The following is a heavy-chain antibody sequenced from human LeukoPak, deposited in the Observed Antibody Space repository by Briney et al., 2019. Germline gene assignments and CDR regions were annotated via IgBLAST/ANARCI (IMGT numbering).Heavy chain of an antibody. CDR1: GFTFSGFA. CDR2: ISGGGAT. V-gene: IGHV3-23*01. Sequence: GGSLRLSCAASGFTFSGFAMSWVRQAPGKGLEWVSAISGGGATYYADSVKGRFTISRDNSKNTVYLQMNSLRAEDTALYYCAKSMGSIDFDYWGQGSLVTVSS. CDR3: AKSMGSIDFDY. D-gene: IGHD2/OR15-2a*01. J-gene: IGHJ4*02.